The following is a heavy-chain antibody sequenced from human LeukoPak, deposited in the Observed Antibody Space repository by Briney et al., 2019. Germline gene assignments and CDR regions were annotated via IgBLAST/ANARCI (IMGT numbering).Heavy chain of an antibody. J-gene: IGHJ6*02. CDR3: ARGPPSEADYGMDV. CDR2: MNPNSGNT. CDR1: GYTFTSYG. Sequence: ASVKVSCKASGYTFTSYGINWVRQATGQGLEWMGWMNPNSGNTGYAQKFQGRVTMTRNTSISTAYMELSSLRSEDTAVYYCARGPPSEADYGMDVWGQGTTVTVSS. V-gene: IGHV1-8*01.